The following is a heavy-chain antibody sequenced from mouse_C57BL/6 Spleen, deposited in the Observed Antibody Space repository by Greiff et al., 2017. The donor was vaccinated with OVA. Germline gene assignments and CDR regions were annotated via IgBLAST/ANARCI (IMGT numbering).Heavy chain of an antibody. CDR2: ISDGGSYT. Sequence: EVQVVESGGGLVKPGGSLKLSCAASGFTFSSYAMSWVRQTPEKRLEWVATISDGGSYTYYPDNVKGRFTISRDNAKNNLYLQMSHLKSEDTAMYYCERVEGRGTSYYYAMDYWGQGTSVTVSS. V-gene: IGHV5-4*01. CDR1: GFTFSSYA. CDR3: ERVEGRGTSYYYAMDY. D-gene: IGHD5-1*01. J-gene: IGHJ4*01.